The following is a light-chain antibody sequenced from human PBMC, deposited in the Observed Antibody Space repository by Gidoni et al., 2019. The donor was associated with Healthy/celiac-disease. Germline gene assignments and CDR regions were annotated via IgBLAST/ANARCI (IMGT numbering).Light chain of an antibody. J-gene: IGKJ2*01. V-gene: IGKV3-20*01. CDR2: GTS. CDR1: QSVISSY. CDR3: QQYGSSSYT. Sequence: EIVLTQSPGTLSLSPGERATLSCRASQSVISSYLVWYQQKPGQPPRLLIYGTSSRATGIPDRFSGSGSGTDFTLTISRLEPEDSAVYYCQQYGSSSYTFGQGTKLEIK.